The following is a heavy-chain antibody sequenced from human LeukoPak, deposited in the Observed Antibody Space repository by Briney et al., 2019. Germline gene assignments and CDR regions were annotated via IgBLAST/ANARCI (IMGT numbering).Heavy chain of an antibody. Sequence: SETLSLTCTVSGVSISSYYWSWIRQPPGKGLEWIGYIYYSGSTNYNPSLKSRVTISVDTSKNQFSLKLSSVTAADTAVYYCARGGFGDLDYWGQGTLVTVSS. J-gene: IGHJ4*02. CDR1: GVSISSYY. D-gene: IGHD3-10*01. CDR2: IYYSGST. V-gene: IGHV4-59*01. CDR3: ARGGFGDLDY.